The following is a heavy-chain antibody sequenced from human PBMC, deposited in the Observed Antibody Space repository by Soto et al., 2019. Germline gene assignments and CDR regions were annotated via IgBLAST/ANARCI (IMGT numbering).Heavy chain of an antibody. Sequence: EVQLVESGGGLVKPGGSVRLSCEASGFTFISDSMTWVRQAPGKGLEWVSSISSHGRDIFYADSVKGRFTISRDNAKDSLHLQMNSLTGEDSAVYYCARGAALAGKLDLWGQGTLVTVSS. CDR3: ARGAALAGKLDL. CDR1: GFTFISDS. V-gene: IGHV3-21*06. CDR2: ISSHGRDI. J-gene: IGHJ4*02. D-gene: IGHD6-19*01.